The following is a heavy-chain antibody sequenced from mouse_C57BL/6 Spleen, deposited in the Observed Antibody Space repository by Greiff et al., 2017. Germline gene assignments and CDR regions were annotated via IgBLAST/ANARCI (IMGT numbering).Heavy chain of an antibody. CDR2: IDPANGTT. D-gene: IGHD1-1*01. CDR3: ATYYGSSLYWYFDV. CDR1: GFNIKNTY. Sequence: VQLKESVAELVRPGASVKLSCTASGFNIKNTYMHWVKQRPEQGLEWIGRIDPANGTTKYAPKFQGKATITADTSSNTAYLQLSSLTSEDTAIYYCATYYGSSLYWYFDVWGTGTTVTVSS. V-gene: IGHV14-3*01. J-gene: IGHJ1*03.